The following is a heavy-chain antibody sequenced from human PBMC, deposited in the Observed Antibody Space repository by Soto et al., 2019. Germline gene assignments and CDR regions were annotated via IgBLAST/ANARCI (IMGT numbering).Heavy chain of an antibody. CDR2: INGDATTT. D-gene: IGHD3-10*01. CDR3: ARGVRGHYGKDV. Sequence: EVQLVESGGGLVQPGGSLRFSCAASGFTFNNYWIHWFRQAPRKGPMWVSRINGDATTTNYADSVKGPFAISRDNAKNTVYLQMNSLRAEDTALYYCARGVRGHYGKDVWGQGTTVTVSS. CDR1: GFTFNNYW. V-gene: IGHV3-74*01. J-gene: IGHJ6*02.